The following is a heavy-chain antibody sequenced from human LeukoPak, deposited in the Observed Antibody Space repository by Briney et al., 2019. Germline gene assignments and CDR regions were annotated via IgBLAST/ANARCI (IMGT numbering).Heavy chain of an antibody. D-gene: IGHD1-26*01. CDR2: ISAYNGNT. CDR3: ARDLRDGSGRSRSNYYFDY. V-gene: IGHV1-18*01. Sequence: VASVKVSCKASGYTFANYGISWVRQAPGQGLEWMGWISAYNGNTEYAQKFQGRVTMTRDTSTSTAYMELRSLRSDDTAVYYCARDLRDGSGRSRSNYYFDYWGQGTLATVSS. J-gene: IGHJ4*02. CDR1: GYTFANYG.